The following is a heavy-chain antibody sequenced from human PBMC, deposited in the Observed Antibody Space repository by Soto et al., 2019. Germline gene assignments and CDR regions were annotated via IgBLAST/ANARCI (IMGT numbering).Heavy chain of an antibody. J-gene: IGHJ1*01. CDR1: GFTFSSYA. CDR3: AKDQMITSFQH. D-gene: IGHD3-16*01. CDR2: ISGSGGST. V-gene: IGHV3-23*01. Sequence: GGSLRLSCAASGFTFSSYAMSWFRQAPGKGLEWVSAISGSGGSTYYADSVKGRFTISRDNSKNTLYLQMNSLRAEDTAVYYCAKDQMITSFQHWGQGTLVTVSS.